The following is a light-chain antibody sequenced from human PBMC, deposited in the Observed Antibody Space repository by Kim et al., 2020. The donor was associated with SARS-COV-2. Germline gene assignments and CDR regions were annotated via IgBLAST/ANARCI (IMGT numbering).Light chain of an antibody. CDR2: AAS. CDR3: QQRSSWPTVIT. CDR1: QGVTNH. V-gene: IGKV3-11*01. Sequence: GDRARRSARARQGVTNHLAGHQQYAGRAPGLVICAASNMATATPDRFSGSGSGTDFTLSLSSLEPEDFVHYLCQQRSSWPTVITFGRGRRLESK. J-gene: IGKJ5*01.